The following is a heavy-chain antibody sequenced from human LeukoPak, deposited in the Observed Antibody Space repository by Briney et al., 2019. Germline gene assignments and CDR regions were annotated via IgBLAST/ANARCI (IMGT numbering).Heavy chain of an antibody. Sequence: GGSLRLSCTASGFTFKNYAMSWVRQAPGKGLEWVSSISGSGGSTHYADSVKGRFTISRDKTKNTLYLQMNSLRAEDTAVYYCAKSAYYDASGYYREYYFDYWGQGTLVTVSS. D-gene: IGHD3-22*01. V-gene: IGHV3-23*01. CDR1: GFTFKNYA. CDR2: ISGSGGST. J-gene: IGHJ4*02. CDR3: AKSAYYDASGYYREYYFDY.